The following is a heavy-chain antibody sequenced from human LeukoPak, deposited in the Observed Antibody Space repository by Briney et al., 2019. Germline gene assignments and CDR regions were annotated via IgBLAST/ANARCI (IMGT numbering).Heavy chain of an antibody. CDR1: GYTFTGYY. Sequence: GASVRVSCKASGYTFTGYYMHWVRQAPGQGLEWMGWINPNSGGTSYAQKFRGRVTMTRDTSISTAYMELTRLRFDDTAVYYCARAYDNNDYFDYWGQGTLVTVSS. CDR2: INPNSGGT. V-gene: IGHV1-2*02. CDR3: ARAYDNNDYFDY. J-gene: IGHJ4*02. D-gene: IGHD3-22*01.